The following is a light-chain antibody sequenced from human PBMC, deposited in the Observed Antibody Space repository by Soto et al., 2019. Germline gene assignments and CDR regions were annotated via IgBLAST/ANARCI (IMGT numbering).Light chain of an antibody. CDR2: GAS. CDR3: QQYGSSPPGWT. J-gene: IGKJ1*01. Sequence: EIVLTQSPGTLSLSPGERATLSCRASQSVSSSYLAWYQQKPGQTPRLLIYGASSRATGIPDRFSASGSGTDFTLTISRLKPEDFAVYYCQQYGSSPPGWTFGQGTKVEIK. V-gene: IGKV3-20*01. CDR1: QSVSSSY.